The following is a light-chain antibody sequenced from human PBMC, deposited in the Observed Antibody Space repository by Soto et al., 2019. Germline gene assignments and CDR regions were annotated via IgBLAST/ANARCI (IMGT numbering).Light chain of an antibody. CDR2: GTS. CDR1: QRINTSY. J-gene: IGKJ1*01. V-gene: IGKV3-20*01. CDR3: QQYGPSRT. Sequence: EIVLTQSPATLSLSPVDRATLSCRASQRINTSYLAWYQQKPGQAPRLIVSGTSIRATGIPDRFSGSGSGTDFTLTISRLEPEDFGVYYCQQYGPSRTFGQGTKVDIK.